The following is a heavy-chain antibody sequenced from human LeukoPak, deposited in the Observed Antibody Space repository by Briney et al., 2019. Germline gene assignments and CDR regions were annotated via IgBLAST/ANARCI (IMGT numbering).Heavy chain of an antibody. CDR2: ISSSSSTI. Sequence: PGGSLRLSCAASGFTFSSCNMNWVRQAPGKGLEWVSYISSSSSTIYYADSVKGRFTISRDNAKNSLYLQMNSLRDEDTAVYYCARDRYYYDSRGEFDYWGQGTLVTVSS. D-gene: IGHD3-22*01. CDR1: GFTFSSCN. J-gene: IGHJ4*02. CDR3: ARDRYYYDSRGEFDY. V-gene: IGHV3-48*02.